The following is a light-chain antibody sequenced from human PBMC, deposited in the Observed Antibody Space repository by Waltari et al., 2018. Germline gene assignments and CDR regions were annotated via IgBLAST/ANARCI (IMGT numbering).Light chain of an antibody. CDR1: QTVYTY. CDR3: LQRVSRPPWT. J-gene: IGKJ1*01. V-gene: IGKV3-11*01. Sequence: ETVLTQSPATLSLSPGERATLSCRASQTVYTYLAWYQQKPGQAPRLLISDASNRASGVPARFSGSGSGTDFTLTISSLEPEDFAVYYCLQRVSRPPWTFGQGTKVEL. CDR2: DAS.